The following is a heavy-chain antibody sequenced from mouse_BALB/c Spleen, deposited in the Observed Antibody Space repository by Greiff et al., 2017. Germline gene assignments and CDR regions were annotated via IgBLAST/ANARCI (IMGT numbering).Heavy chain of an antibody. CDR3: ARDGSSYFDY. D-gene: IGHD1-1*01. Sequence: EVQLVESGGGLVQPGGSRKLSCAASGFTFSSFGMHWVRQAPEKGLEWVAYISSGSSTIYYADTVKGRFTISRDNPKNTLFLQMTSLRSEDTAMYYCARDGSSYFDYWGQGTTLTVSS. CDR1: GFTFSSFG. J-gene: IGHJ2*01. V-gene: IGHV5-17*02. CDR2: ISSGSSTI.